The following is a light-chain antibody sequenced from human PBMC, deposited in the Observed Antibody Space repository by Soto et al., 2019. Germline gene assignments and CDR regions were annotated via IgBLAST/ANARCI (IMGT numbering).Light chain of an antibody. CDR3: QHYNTWRWT. V-gene: IGKV3-15*01. CDR1: QSVSNN. Sequence: EIVLTQSPATLSVFPGEKATLSCGASQSVSNNLAWYHQKPGQAPRPLIYGASTRATGVPARFSGSGSGTEFTLTISSLQSEDSAVYYCQHYNTWRWTFGQGTKVEIK. CDR2: GAS. J-gene: IGKJ1*01.